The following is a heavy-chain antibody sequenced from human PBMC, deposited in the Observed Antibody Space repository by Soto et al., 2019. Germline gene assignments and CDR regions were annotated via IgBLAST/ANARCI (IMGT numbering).Heavy chain of an antibody. CDR2: IDPSDSYT. Sequence: GESLKISCKGSGCSFTSYWISWVRQMPGKGLEWMGRIDPSDSYTNYSPSFQGHVTISADKSISTAYLQWSSLKASDTAMYYCARRGYSGYDGSYYYYYYGMDVWGQGTTVTVSS. CDR3: ARRGYSGYDGSYYYYYYGMDV. J-gene: IGHJ6*02. D-gene: IGHD5-12*01. V-gene: IGHV5-10-1*01. CDR1: GCSFTSYW.